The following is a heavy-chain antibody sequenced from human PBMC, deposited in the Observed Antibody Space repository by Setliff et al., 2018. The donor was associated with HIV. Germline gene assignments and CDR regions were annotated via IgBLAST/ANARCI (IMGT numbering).Heavy chain of an antibody. V-gene: IGHV4-61*02. CDR3: ARDRESSSWYYYYYYGMDV. CDR2: IYTSGST. J-gene: IGHJ6*02. D-gene: IGHD6-13*01. Sequence: SETLSLTCTVPGGSINSGSYYWSWIRQPAGKGLEWIGRIYTSGSTNYNPSLKSRVTISVDTSKNQFSLKLSSVTAADTAVYYCARDRESSSWYYYYYYGMDVWGQGTTVTVSS. CDR1: GGSINSGSYY.